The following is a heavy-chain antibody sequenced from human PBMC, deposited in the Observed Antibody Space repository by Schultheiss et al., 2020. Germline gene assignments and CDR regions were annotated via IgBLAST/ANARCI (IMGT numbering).Heavy chain of an antibody. CDR3: ASSYDSSGYYEHDAFDI. CDR1: GYIFNSYG. Sequence: SVKVSCKASGYIFNSYGISWVRQAPGQGLEWMGGIIPIFGTANYAQKFQGRVTITADESTSTAYMELSSLRSEDTAVYYCASSYDSSGYYEHDAFDIWGQGTMVTVS. V-gene: IGHV1-69*13. J-gene: IGHJ3*02. CDR2: IIPIFGTA. D-gene: IGHD3-22*01.